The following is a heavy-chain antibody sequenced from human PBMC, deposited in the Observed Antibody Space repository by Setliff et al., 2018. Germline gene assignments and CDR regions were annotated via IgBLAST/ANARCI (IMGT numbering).Heavy chain of an antibody. Sequence: GGSLKLSCKGSGYSFSNCWIGWVRQMPGKGPEWMGIIYPGDSITRYSPSFQGQVTISVDKSINTAYLQWSSLRASDTAIYYCARHPYYYGSGTYLDNNNRWFDPWGQGTLVTVSS. V-gene: IGHV5-51*01. CDR1: GYSFSNCW. CDR2: IYPGDSIT. J-gene: IGHJ5*02. CDR3: ARHPYYYGSGTYLDNNNRWFDP. D-gene: IGHD3-10*01.